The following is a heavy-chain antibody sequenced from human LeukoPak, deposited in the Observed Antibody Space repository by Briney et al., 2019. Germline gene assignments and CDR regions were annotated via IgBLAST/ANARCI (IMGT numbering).Heavy chain of an antibody. Sequence: ASVKLSCKASGYTFTSYYMHWVRQAPGQGLEWMGLLNPSGGSTSYAQKFKGRVTMTRDTSTSTVYMELSSLRSEDTAVYYCARDHNYDSDGGDASDIWGQGTKVTVSS. CDR2: LNPSGGST. V-gene: IGHV1-46*01. D-gene: IGHD3-22*01. J-gene: IGHJ3*02. CDR1: GYTFTSYY. CDR3: ARDHNYDSDGGDASDI.